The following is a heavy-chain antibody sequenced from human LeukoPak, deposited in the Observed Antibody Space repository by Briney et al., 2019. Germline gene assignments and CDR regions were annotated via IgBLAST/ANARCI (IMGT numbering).Heavy chain of an antibody. CDR3: ARDLGREFDY. CDR2: IYYSGST. V-gene: IGHV4-39*07. Sequence: PSETLSLTCTASGGSISSSSYYWGWIRQPPGKGLEWIGSIYYSGSTYYNPSLKSRVTISVDTSKNQFSLKLSSVTAADTAVYYCARDLGREFDYWGQGTLVTVSS. D-gene: IGHD3-16*01. CDR1: GGSISSSSYY. J-gene: IGHJ4*02.